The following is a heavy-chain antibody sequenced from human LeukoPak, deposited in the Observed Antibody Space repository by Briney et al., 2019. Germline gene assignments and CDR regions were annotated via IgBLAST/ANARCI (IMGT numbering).Heavy chain of an antibody. CDR2: ISSSSSSTI. V-gene: IGHV3-48*01. CDR1: GFTFSSYS. J-gene: IGHJ4*02. D-gene: IGHD3-3*01. CDR3: AREKLIGIFPHQGFDY. Sequence: PGGSLRLSCAASGFTFSSYSMNWVRQAPGKGLEWVSYISSSSSSTIYYADSVKGRFTISRDNAKNSLYLQMNSLRAEDTAVYYCAREKLIGIFPHQGFDYWGQGTLVTVSS.